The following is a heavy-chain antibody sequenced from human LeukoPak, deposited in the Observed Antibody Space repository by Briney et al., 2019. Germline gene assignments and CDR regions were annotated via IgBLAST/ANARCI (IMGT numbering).Heavy chain of an antibody. CDR1: GFTFNSYW. Sequence: GGSLRLSCAASGFTFNSYWLCWVPPDPGKGLAWVSFMKTDWIITAYAGSVKGQFTISRDNAKNTPYLQMNSLRADDTAVYYCARDGDAPMTDFDYWGQGTLVTVSS. V-gene: IGHV3-74*01. D-gene: IGHD2-21*02. CDR2: MKTDWIIT. CDR3: ARDGDAPMTDFDY. J-gene: IGHJ4*02.